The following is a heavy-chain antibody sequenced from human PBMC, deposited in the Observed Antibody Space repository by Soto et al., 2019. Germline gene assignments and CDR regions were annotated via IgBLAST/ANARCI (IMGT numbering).Heavy chain of an antibody. V-gene: IGHV4-31*03. CDR2: IYYGGST. Sequence: QVQLQESGPGLVKSSQTLSLICTVSGGSISSDGNYWSWIRQHPGKGLEWIGYIYYGGSTYYNPSLKSRVTISVDTSKNQFSLKLNSVTAADTAVYYCARARMVRGIIYYYGMDVWGQGTTVTVSS. J-gene: IGHJ6*02. CDR3: ARARMVRGIIYYYGMDV. D-gene: IGHD3-10*01. CDR1: GGSISSDGNY.